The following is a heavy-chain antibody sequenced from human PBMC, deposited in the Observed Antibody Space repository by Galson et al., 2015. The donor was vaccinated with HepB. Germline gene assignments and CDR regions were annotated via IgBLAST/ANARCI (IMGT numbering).Heavy chain of an antibody. V-gene: IGHV3-30*18. D-gene: IGHD6-13*01. CDR2: ISYDGSNK. Sequence: SLRLSCAASGFTFSSYGMHWVRQAPGEGLEWVAVISYDGSNKYYADSVKGRFTISRDNSKNTLYLQMNSLRAEDTAVYYCAKAASIAAAGTGGFDYWGQGTLVTVSS. CDR1: GFTFSSYG. J-gene: IGHJ4*02. CDR3: AKAASIAAAGTGGFDY.